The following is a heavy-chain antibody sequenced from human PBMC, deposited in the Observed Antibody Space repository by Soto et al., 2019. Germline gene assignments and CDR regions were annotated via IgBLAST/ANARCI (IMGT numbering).Heavy chain of an antibody. CDR1: GGSISSGGYY. Sequence: SETLSLTCTVSGGSISSGGYYWSWIRRHPWKGLEWIGYIYYSGSTYYNPSLKSRVAISVDTSKNQFSLKVSAVTAADTAVYYCASSQKGYNWNYFDHWGQGXLVTVYS. V-gene: IGHV4-31*03. J-gene: IGHJ4*02. CDR3: ASSQKGYNWNYFDH. CDR2: IYYSGST. D-gene: IGHD1-20*01.